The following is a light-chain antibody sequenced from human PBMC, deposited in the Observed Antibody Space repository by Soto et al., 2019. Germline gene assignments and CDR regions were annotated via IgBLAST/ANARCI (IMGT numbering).Light chain of an antibody. Sequence: DIQLTQSPSFLSASVRDRVTITCRASQDIGTSLAWYQQRPGKAPKVLITAASTSQSEVPPRFSGSGSGTEFTLTISSLQPEDLATYYCQQLNTYPLPFGGGTKVEI. V-gene: IGKV1-9*01. CDR2: AAS. CDR1: QDIGTS. J-gene: IGKJ4*01. CDR3: QQLNTYPLP.